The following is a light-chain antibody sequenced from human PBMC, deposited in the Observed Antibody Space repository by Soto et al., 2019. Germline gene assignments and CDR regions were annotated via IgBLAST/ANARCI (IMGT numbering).Light chain of an antibody. CDR2: GAS. CDR1: QSVSSN. Sequence: EIEMTQSPDTLSVSPAERATLSCRASQSVSSNLAWYQQKPGPAPRHLIYGASTRATGLPPRFSGSGSGTESTLTISSLQSKDFAVYYCQQYNNWPPWTFGQGSKVESK. J-gene: IGKJ1*01. V-gene: IGKV3-15*01. CDR3: QQYNNWPPWT.